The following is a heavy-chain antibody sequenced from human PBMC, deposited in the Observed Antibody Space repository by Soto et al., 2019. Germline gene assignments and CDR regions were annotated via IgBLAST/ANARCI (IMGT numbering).Heavy chain of an antibody. D-gene: IGHD2-2*01. V-gene: IGHV1-69*13. CDR1: GGTFSSYA. CDR2: IIPIFGTA. J-gene: IGHJ6*02. Sequence: VASVKVSCKASGGTFSSYAISWVRQAPGQGLEWMGGIIPIFGTANYAQKFQGRVTITADGSTSTAYMELSSLRSEDTAVYYCARGYCSSTSCYAVADYYYGMDVWGQGTTVTVSS. CDR3: ARGYCSSTSCYAVADYYYGMDV.